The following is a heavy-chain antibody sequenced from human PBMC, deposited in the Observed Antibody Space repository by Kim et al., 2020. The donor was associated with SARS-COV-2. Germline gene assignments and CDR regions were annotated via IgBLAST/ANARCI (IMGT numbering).Heavy chain of an antibody. J-gene: IGHJ6*03. CDR3: ARDSTATGGMHV. CDR2: INHAGSVK. CDR1: GFTFVDYW. V-gene: IGHV3-7*03. Sequence: GGSLRLSCASSGFTFVDYWMNWVRQTPGKGLEWVGNINHAGSVKIYGDSVKGRFTISRDNAQRFLYLEMNSLRADDTAADYCARDSTATGGMHVWGDGTT. D-gene: IGHD3-10*01.